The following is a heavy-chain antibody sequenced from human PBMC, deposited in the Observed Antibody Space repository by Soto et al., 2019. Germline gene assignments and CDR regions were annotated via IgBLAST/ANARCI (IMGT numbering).Heavy chain of an antibody. D-gene: IGHD3-9*01. J-gene: IGHJ6*02. CDR2: ISACNGNT. V-gene: IGHV1-18*04. CDR3: ASSILTGSTSYYYGMGV. CDR1: GYTFTSYG. Sequence: ASVKVSCKASGYTFTSYGISWVRQAPGQGPEWMGWISACNGNTNYAQKLQGRVTMTTDTSTSTAYMELRSLRSDDTAVYYCASSILTGSTSYYYGMGVWGQGTTVTVSS.